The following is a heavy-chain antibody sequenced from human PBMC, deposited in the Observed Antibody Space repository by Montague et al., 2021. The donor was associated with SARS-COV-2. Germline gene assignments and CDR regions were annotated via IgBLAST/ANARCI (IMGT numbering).Heavy chain of an antibody. CDR3: VRAADNYYPSGPLVGFDL. Sequence: TLSLTCNVSGGSIKTTEYYWGWIRLSPGKGLEWIGYVYFSGTTYFNPSLETRTTISIDTSKSQFSLKLRPVTAADTAVYFCVRAADNYYPSGPLVGFDLWGLGTLVTVSS. J-gene: IGHJ4*02. CDR1: GGSIKTTEYY. CDR2: VYFSGTT. D-gene: IGHD3-10*01. V-gene: IGHV4-30-4*01.